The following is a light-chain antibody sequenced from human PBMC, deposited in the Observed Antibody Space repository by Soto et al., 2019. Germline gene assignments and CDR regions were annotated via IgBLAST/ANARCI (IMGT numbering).Light chain of an antibody. V-gene: IGKV3-20*01. CDR1: QSVSSNY. CDR2: GAS. J-gene: IGKJ1*01. CDR3: QQYGSSGT. Sequence: EIVLTQSPGTLSLSPGERATLSCRASQSVSSNYLAWYQQKPGQAPRLLIYGASNRVTGIPDRFSGSGSGTDFTLTISRLEPEDFAVYYCQQYGSSGTSGQGTKVDIK.